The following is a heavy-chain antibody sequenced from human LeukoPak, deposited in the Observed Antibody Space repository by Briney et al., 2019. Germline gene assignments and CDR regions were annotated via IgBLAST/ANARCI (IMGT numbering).Heavy chain of an antibody. D-gene: IGHD2-8*01. Sequence: ASVKVSCKASGYTFTVYYMHWVRQAPGQGLEWMGWINPNSGGTNYAQKFQGRVTMTRDTSISTAYMELSRLTSDDTAVYYCARFRTSSTYNWFDPWGQGTLVTVSS. J-gene: IGHJ5*02. CDR2: INPNSGGT. CDR1: GYTFTVYY. V-gene: IGHV1-2*02. CDR3: ARFRTSSTYNWFDP.